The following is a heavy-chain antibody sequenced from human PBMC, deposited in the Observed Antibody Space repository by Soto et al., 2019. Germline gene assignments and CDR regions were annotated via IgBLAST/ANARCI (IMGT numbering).Heavy chain of an antibody. J-gene: IGHJ4*02. CDR2: IGTAGDT. D-gene: IGHD3-22*01. Sequence: DVRWIIKATGKGLEWVSAIGTAGDTYYPGSVKGRFTISRENAKNSLYLQMNSLRAGDTAVYYCARAPSGYPFNFDYWGQGTLVTVSS. CDR1: D. V-gene: IGHV3-13*04. CDR3: ARAPSGYPFNFDY.